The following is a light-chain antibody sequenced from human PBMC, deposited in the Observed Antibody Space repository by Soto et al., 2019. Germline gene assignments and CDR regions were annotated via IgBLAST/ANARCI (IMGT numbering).Light chain of an antibody. J-gene: IGKJ1*01. CDR3: QQYVSSPT. CDR2: DVS. Sequence: EIVLTQSPGTLSLSPGERATLSCRSSQSVSSNYLAWYQQKPDQAPRLVIYDVSGRATGIPDRFSGSGSGTALPLTLTRPEPEDFAVYYCQQYVSSPTCADGTKVEV. CDR1: QSVSSNY. V-gene: IGKV3-20*01.